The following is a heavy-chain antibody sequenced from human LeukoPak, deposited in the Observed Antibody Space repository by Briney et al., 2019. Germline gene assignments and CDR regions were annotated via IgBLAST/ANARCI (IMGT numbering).Heavy chain of an antibody. V-gene: IGHV3-23*01. CDR1: GFTFSSYA. CDR2: ISDGGGST. D-gene: IGHD1-26*01. CDR3: AKLLVGATTGWYFDY. Sequence: GGSLRLSCAASGFTFSSYAMGWVRQAPGKGLEWVSAISDGGGSTYYADSVEGRFTISKDNSKSTLSLQTNSLRAEDTAVYYCAKLLVGATTGWYFDYWGQGTLVTVSS. J-gene: IGHJ4*02.